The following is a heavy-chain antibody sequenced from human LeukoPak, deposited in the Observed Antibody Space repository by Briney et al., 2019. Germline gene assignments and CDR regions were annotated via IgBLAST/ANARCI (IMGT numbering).Heavy chain of an antibody. V-gene: IGHV5-51*01. D-gene: IGHD4-17*01. CDR3: ARHRSTVTTGLAFDI. CDR1: GNDFTNYW. Sequence: GESLKISCKGSGNDFTNYWIGWVRQMPGGSLEWIGIIYPSDSDTKYSPSLQGQVNISADKYISTAYLQWSGLKASDTAMYYCARHRSTVTTGLAFDIWGQGTMVTVSS. CDR2: IYPSDSDT. J-gene: IGHJ3*02.